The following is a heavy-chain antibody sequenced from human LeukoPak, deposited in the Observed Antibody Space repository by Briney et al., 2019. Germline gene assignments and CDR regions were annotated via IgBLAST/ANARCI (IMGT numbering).Heavy chain of an antibody. CDR2: INHSGST. CDR1: GFTFSSYA. D-gene: IGHD6-13*01. Sequence: PGGSLRLSCAASGFTFSSYAMRWVRQPPGKGLEWIGEINHSGSTNYNPSLKSRVTFSVDTSKNQFSLKLSSLTAADTAVYYCARANRSAGTGFSDYWGQGTLVTVSS. V-gene: IGHV4-34*01. CDR3: ARANRSAGTGFSDY. J-gene: IGHJ4*02.